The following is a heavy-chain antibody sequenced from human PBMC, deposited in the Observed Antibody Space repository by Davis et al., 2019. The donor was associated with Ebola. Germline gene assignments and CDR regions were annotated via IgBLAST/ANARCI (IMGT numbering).Heavy chain of an antibody. D-gene: IGHD6-13*01. V-gene: IGHV1-69*13. CDR3: ARDKHLMQPFDY. J-gene: IGHJ4*02. CDR2: IIP. Sequence: SVKVSCKASRCTFLRYSISWVRQAPGQGLEWMGGIIPQKFQGRVTITADESTSTAYMELSSLRSEDTAVYYCARDKHLMQPFDYWGQGTLVTVSS. CDR1: RCTFLRYS.